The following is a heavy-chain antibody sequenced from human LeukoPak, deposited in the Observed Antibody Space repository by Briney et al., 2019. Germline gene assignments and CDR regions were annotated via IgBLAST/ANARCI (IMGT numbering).Heavy chain of an antibody. CDR3: ARAGRSGWPFDAFDI. CDR1: GSGYTFTAYY. CDR2: INPDSGGT. Sequence: ASVKVSCKASGSGYTFTAYYMHWVRQAPGQGLEWMGWINPDSGGTKYAQKFQGRVTRTRDTSINTAYMEVSRLRSDDTAVYYCARAGRSGWPFDAFDIWGQGTVVTVSS. V-gene: IGHV1-2*02. J-gene: IGHJ3*02. D-gene: IGHD6-19*01.